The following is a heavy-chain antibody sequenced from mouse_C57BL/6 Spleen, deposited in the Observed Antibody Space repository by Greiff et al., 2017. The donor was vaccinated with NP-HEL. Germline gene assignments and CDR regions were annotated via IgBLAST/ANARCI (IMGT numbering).Heavy chain of an antibody. CDR3: IITTLDY. J-gene: IGHJ2*01. CDR1: GFNIKDDY. V-gene: IGHV14-4*01. Sequence: EVQLQQSGAELVRPGASVKLSCTASGFNIKDDYTHWVKQRPEQGLEWIGWIDPENGDTEYASKFQGKATITADTSSNTAYLQLSSLTSEDTAVYYCIITTLDYWGQGTTLTVSS. CDR2: IDPENGDT. D-gene: IGHD1-1*01.